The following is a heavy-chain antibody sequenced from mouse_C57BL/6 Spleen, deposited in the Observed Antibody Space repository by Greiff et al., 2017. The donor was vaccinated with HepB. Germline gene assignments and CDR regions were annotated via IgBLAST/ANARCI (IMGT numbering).Heavy chain of an antibody. Sequence: VQRVESGAELVKPGASVKISCKASGYAFSSYWMNWVKQRPGKGLEWIGQIYPGDGDTNYNGKFKGKATLTADKSSSTAYMQLSSLTSEDSAVYFCARRGYYGSSSPYFDVWGTGTTVTVSS. V-gene: IGHV1-80*01. CDR2: IYPGDGDT. D-gene: IGHD1-1*01. CDR3: ARRGYYGSSSPYFDV. CDR1: GYAFSSYW. J-gene: IGHJ1*03.